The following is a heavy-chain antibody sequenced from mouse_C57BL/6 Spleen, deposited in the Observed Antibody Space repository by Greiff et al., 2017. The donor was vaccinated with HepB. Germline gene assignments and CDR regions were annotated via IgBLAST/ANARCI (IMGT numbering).Heavy chain of an antibody. D-gene: IGHD2-4*01. CDR2: IDPSDSYT. CDR3: ARRGYDYDGFDY. CDR1: GYTFTSYW. V-gene: IGHV1-50*01. Sequence: QVQLQQSGAELVKPGASVKLSCKASGYTFTSYWMQWVKQRPGQGLEWIGEIDPSDSYTNYNQKFKGKATLTVDTSSSTAYMQLSSLTSEDSAVYYCARRGYDYDGFDYWGQGTTLTVSS. J-gene: IGHJ2*01.